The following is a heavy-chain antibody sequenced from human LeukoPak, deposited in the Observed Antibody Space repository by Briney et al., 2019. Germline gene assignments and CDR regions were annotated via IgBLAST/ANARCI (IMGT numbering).Heavy chain of an antibody. Sequence: GSGPTLVNPTETLTLTCSFSGMSLSATGVAVGWIRQPPGKAPEWLALIYWNGDKRYSPSLKSRLTISKDTSKDQVALAMSNMDPVDTGTYYCAHSHPAIITAVNRYFDYWGQGTLVTVSS. V-gene: IGHV2-5*01. CDR3: AHSHPAIITAVNRYFDY. CDR2: IYWNGDK. CDR1: GMSLSATGVA. D-gene: IGHD3-10*01. J-gene: IGHJ4*02.